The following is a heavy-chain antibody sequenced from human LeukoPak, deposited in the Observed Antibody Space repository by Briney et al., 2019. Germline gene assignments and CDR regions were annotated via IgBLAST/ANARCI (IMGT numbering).Heavy chain of an antibody. CDR1: GFTFSSYS. J-gene: IGHJ6*03. Sequence: KAGGSLRLSCAASGFTFSSYSMNWVRQAPGKGLEWVSSISSSSSYIYYADSVKGRFTISRDNAKNSLYLQMNSLRAEDTAVYYCARDQDIAARYYYYYMDVWGKGTTVTVSS. CDR2: ISSSSSYI. V-gene: IGHV3-21*01. CDR3: ARDQDIAARYYYYYMDV. D-gene: IGHD6-6*01.